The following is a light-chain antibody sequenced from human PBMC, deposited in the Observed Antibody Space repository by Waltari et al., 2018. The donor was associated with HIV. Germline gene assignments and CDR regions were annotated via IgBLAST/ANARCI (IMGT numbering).Light chain of an antibody. CDR1: RSNIGSNS. V-gene: IGLV1-44*01. CDR3: SAWDDNLNAL. CDR2: GND. Sequence: QSVLIQPPSASGTPGQRVPISCSGRRSNIGSNSVNWYQQFPGTAPKLLIFGNDRRPSGVPDRFSGSKSGTSASLVINGLQPEDEADYYCSAWDDNLNALFGGGTKLTVL. J-gene: IGLJ2*01.